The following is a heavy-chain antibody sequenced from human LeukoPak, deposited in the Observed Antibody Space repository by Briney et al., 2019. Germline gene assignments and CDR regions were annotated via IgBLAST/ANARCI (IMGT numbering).Heavy chain of an antibody. Sequence: GGSLRLSCVASGFTFNNYAMSWVRQAPGKGLEWVAAITGGGFGTYYADSVKGRFTISRDNPKNTLYPQTNSLRAEDTAVYYCVQMAPYCGGDCYFDKWGQGTLVTVSS. J-gene: IGHJ4*02. V-gene: IGHV3-23*01. CDR3: VQMAPYCGGDCYFDK. CDR1: GFTFNNYA. CDR2: ITGGGFGT. D-gene: IGHD2-21*02.